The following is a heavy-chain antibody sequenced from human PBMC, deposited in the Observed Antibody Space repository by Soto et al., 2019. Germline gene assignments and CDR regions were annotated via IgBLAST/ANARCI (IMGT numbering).Heavy chain of an antibody. J-gene: IGHJ6*02. CDR2: ITGSAGNT. CDR3: AKGCYYSAMDV. CDR1: GLTFSTHA. Sequence: GGSLRLSCAASGLTFSTHAMTWVRQAPGKGLEWVSTITGSAGNTYYADSVKGRFTISRDNSKNTLYLQMNSLRAEETDVYYCAKGCYYSAMDVWGQGTTVTVSS. V-gene: IGHV3-23*01. D-gene: IGHD3-10*01.